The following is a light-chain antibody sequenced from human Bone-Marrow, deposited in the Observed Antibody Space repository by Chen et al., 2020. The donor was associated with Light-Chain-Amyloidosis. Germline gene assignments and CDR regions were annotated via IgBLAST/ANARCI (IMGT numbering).Light chain of an antibody. Sequence: EIVLTQSPGPLSLSPGEGANLSCRASQTISSNYLTWYQQKFGQAPRLLIYGSSSRATGSPDRFTGSGSGTDFTLTINRLEPEDFAMYYCQQYGTSPLTFGGGTKVEIK. CDR3: QQYGTSPLT. V-gene: IGKV3-20*01. J-gene: IGKJ4*01. CDR2: GSS. CDR1: QTISSNY.